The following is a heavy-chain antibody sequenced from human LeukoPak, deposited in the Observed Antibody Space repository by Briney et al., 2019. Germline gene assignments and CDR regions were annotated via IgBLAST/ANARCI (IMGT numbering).Heavy chain of an antibody. V-gene: IGHV3-23*01. Sequence: GGSLRLSCAASGFTFSSYSMSWVRQAPGKGLEWASGVSGDGGTTYFADSVKGRFTISRDNSKNALYLQMNSLRAEDTAVYYCARGVGGRDGSGYHAPWYFDYWGQGTLVTVSS. CDR1: GFTFSSYS. CDR3: ARGVGGRDGSGYHAPWYFDY. J-gene: IGHJ4*02. CDR2: VSGDGGTT. D-gene: IGHD3-22*01.